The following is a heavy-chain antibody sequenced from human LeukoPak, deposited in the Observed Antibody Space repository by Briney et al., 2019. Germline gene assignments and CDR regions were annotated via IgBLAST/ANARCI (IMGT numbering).Heavy chain of an antibody. CDR2: INHSGST. J-gene: IGHJ4*02. D-gene: IGHD4-11*01. CDR3: ARSRYRPRLYFDY. V-gene: IGHV4-34*01. Sequence: SETLSLTCAVYGGSFSGYYWSWIRQPPGKGLEWIGEINHSGSTNYNPSLKSRVTISVDTSKNQFSLKLSSVTAADTAAYYCARSRYRPRLYFDYWGQGTLVTVSS. CDR1: GGSFSGYY.